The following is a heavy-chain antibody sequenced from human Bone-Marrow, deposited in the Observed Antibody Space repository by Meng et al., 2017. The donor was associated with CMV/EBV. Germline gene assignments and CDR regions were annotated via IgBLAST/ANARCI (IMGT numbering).Heavy chain of an antibody. J-gene: IGHJ6*02. Sequence: GESLKISCVASGFTFTTYSMNWVRQAPGKGLEWVASIRSTSPYIFYADSVKRRFTISRDNAKNPLYLQMHSLRVEDTAVYYCARDRGYCTIGVCDPHHDYYGMDVWGQGTTVTVSS. CDR3: ARDRGYCTIGVCDPHHDYYGMDV. V-gene: IGHV3-21*01. D-gene: IGHD2-8*01. CDR2: IRSTSPYI. CDR1: GFTFTTYS.